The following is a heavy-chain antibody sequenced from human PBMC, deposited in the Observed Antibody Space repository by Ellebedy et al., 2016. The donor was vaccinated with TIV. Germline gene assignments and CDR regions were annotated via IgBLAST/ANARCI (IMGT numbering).Heavy chain of an antibody. J-gene: IGHJ6*04. CDR2: ISYDESNK. Sequence: GGSLRLXXAASGFTFRSYGMHWVRQAPGKGLGWVALISYDESNKYYADSVRGRFTISRDNSKNTLYLQMNSLRAEDTAVYYCATTDFWGKGTMVTVSS. CDR1: GFTFRSYG. CDR3: ATTDF. V-gene: IGHV3-30*03.